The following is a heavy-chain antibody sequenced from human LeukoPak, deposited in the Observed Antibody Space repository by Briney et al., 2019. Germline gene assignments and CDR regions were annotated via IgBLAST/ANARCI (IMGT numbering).Heavy chain of an antibody. CDR3: ARGEGYGDYVDWFDP. J-gene: IGHJ5*02. V-gene: IGHV3-21*01. CDR2: ISSNSSYI. CDR1: GFTFSSYT. Sequence: PGGSLRLSCAASGFTFSSYTINWVRQAPGKGLEWVSTISSNSSYIYYAASVKGRFTISRDNAKNSLYLQMNSLRAEDTAVYYCARGEGYGDYVDWFDPWGQGTLVTVSS. D-gene: IGHD4-17*01.